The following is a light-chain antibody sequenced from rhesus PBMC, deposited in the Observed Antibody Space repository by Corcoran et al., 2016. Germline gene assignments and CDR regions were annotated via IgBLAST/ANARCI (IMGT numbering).Light chain of an antibody. CDR2: EVS. Sequence: DIVMTQTPLSLPVTPGEPASISCRSSQSLLDSEDGNTYLDWYLQKPVQSQQLLIYEVSNRASGVPDRVRGSGSDTDVTMKISRVEAEDVGVYYCMQALEFPFTFGPGTKLDIK. CDR1: QSLLDSEDGNTY. V-gene: IGKV2-104*02. J-gene: IGKJ3*01. CDR3: MQALEFPFT.